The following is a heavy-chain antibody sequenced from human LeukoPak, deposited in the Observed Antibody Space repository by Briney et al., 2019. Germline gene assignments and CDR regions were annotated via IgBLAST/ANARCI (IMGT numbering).Heavy chain of an antibody. V-gene: IGHV4-59*01. CDR2: IYYSGST. Sequence: PSETLSLTCTVSGGSISSYYWSWIRQPPGKGLEWIGYIYYSGSTNYNPSLKSRVTISVDTSKNQFSLKLSSVTAADTAVYYCARERCSGGSCYLGYWGQGTLVTVSS. J-gene: IGHJ4*02. CDR1: GGSISSYY. D-gene: IGHD2-15*01. CDR3: ARERCSGGSCYLGY.